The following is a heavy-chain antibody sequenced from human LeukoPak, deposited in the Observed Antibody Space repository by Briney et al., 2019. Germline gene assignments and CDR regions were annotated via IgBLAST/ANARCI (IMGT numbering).Heavy chain of an antibody. D-gene: IGHD6-13*01. V-gene: IGHV1-8*01. CDR1: GYTFTSYD. CDR2: MNPNSGNT. J-gene: IGHJ5*02. Sequence: EASVKVSCKASGYTFTSYDINWVRQATGQGLEWMGWMNPNSGNTGYAQKFQGRVTMTRNTSISTAYMELSSLRSEDTAVYYCARGPGNGQPVGNWFDPWGQGTLVTVSS. CDR3: ARGPGNGQPVGNWFDP.